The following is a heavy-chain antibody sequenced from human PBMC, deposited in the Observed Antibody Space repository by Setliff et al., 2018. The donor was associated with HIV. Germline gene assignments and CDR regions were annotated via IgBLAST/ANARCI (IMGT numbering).Heavy chain of an antibody. CDR2: IGVYKGNT. Sequence: ASVKVSCKASGYTFPSYGIIWVRQAPGQGLEWMGWIGVYKGNTDYAQKVQGRVTMTTDTSTTTAYMELRSLRSEDTDVYYCARGRRPITMIVVVTLDHWGQGTLVTVSS. CDR1: GYTFPSYG. J-gene: IGHJ4*02. CDR3: ARGRRPITMIVVVTLDH. V-gene: IGHV1-18*01. D-gene: IGHD3-22*01.